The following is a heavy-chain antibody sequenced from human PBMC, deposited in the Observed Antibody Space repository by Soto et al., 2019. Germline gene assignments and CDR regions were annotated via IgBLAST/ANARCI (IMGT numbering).Heavy chain of an antibody. J-gene: IGHJ4*02. V-gene: IGHV1-18*01. CDR1: GYTFTSYG. CDR2: ISAYNGNT. D-gene: IGHD4-17*01. CDR3: ARVISDYGDFYFDY. Sequence: GASVKVSCKASGYTFTSYGISWVRQAPGQGLEWMGWISAYNGNTNYAQKLQGRVTMTTDTSTSTAYMELRSLRSDDTAVYYCARVISDYGDFYFDYWGQGTLVTVSS.